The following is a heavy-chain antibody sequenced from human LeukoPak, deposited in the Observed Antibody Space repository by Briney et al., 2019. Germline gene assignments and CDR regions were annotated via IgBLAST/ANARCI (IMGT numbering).Heavy chain of an antibody. J-gene: IGHJ4*02. CDR1: GGTFSSYA. V-gene: IGHV1-69*04. Sequence: SVKVSCKASGGTFSSYAISWVRQAPGQGLEWMGRIIPILGIANYAQKFQGRVTITADKSTSTAYMELSSLRSEDTAVYYCARGRAAGNPFDYWGQGTLVTVSS. CDR3: ARGRAAGNPFDY. CDR2: IIPILGIA. D-gene: IGHD6-13*01.